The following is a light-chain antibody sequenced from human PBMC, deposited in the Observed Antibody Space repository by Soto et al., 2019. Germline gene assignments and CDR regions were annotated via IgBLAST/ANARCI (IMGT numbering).Light chain of an antibody. J-gene: IGLJ1*01. Sequence: QSALTQPASVSGSPGQSITISCTGTSSDVGGYNYVSWYQQHPGKATKLMNYDVSNRPSGVSNRLSGSKSGKTASLTISGLQAEDEADYYCSSYTSSSAFVFGTGTKVTVL. CDR2: DVS. V-gene: IGLV2-14*01. CDR1: SSDVGGYNY. CDR3: SSYTSSSAFV.